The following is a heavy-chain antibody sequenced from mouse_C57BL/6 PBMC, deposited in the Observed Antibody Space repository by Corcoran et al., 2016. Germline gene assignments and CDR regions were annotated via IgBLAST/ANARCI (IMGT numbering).Heavy chain of an antibody. D-gene: IGHD2-3*01. CDR2: IYPGSGNT. Sequence: QVQLKQSGAELVRPGASVKLSCKASGYTFTDYYINWVKQRPGQGLEWIARIYPGSGNTYYNEKFKGKATLTAEKSSSTAYMQLSSLTSEDSAVYFCARRGFYDGYYDDFDYWGQGTTLTVSS. V-gene: IGHV1-76*01. CDR1: GYTFTDYY. J-gene: IGHJ2*01. CDR3: ARRGFYDGYYDDFDY.